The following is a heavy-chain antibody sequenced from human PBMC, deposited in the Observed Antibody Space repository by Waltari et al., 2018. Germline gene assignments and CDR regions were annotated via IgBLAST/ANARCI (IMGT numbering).Heavy chain of an antibody. J-gene: IGHJ6*02. D-gene: IGHD2-8*01. CDR3: ARRKRHCTNGVCTYGMDV. CDR1: GGSISSGSYY. Sequence: QVQLQESGPGLVKPSQTLSLTCTVSGGSISSGSYYWSWIRQPAGKGLGGIWRIYTSGSTNDNPSLKSRVTISVDTSKNQVSLKLSSVTAADTAVYYCARRKRHCTNGVCTYGMDVWGQGTTVTVSS. CDR2: IYTSGST. V-gene: IGHV4-61*02.